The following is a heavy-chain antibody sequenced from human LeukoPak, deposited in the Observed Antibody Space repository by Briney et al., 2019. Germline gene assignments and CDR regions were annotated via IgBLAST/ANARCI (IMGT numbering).Heavy chain of an antibody. CDR2: ISAYNGNT. Sequence: VASVKVSCKASGYTFASCGISWVRRAPGQGLEWMGWISAYNGNTNYAQKLQGRVTMTTDISTSTAYMELRSLRSDDTAVYYCARDHGSSWYQAYYYYMDVWGKGTTVTISS. CDR3: ARDHGSSWYQAYYYYMDV. V-gene: IGHV1-18*01. D-gene: IGHD6-13*01. CDR1: GYTFASCG. J-gene: IGHJ6*03.